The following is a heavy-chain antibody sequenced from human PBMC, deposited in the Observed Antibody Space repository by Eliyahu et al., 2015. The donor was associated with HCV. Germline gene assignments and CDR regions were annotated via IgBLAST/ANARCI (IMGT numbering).Heavy chain of an antibody. J-gene: IGHJ4*02. CDR3: ARSTYYDGSGADDV. V-gene: IGHV4-38-2*01. CDR2: AYHRGNT. D-gene: IGHD3-22*01. Sequence: QVHLQESGPGLVKASETLHLRCSVSGYSIKSGXFXGXIRPSPGKGLEWIGTAYHRGNTYLNXSFKSRVNILVDTSTNEFTLSLTSVTAADTAVYFCARSTYYDGSGADDVWGQGKPVTVSS. CDR1: GYSIKSGXF.